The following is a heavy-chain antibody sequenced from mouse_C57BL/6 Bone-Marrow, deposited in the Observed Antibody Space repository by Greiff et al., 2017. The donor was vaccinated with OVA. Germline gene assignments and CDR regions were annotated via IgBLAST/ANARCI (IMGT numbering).Heavy chain of an antibody. Sequence: VQLQQPGAELVKPGASVKLSCKASGYTFTSYWITWVKQRPGQGLEWIGDIYPGSGSTNYNEKFKSKATLTVDTSSSTAYMQLSSLPSEDSAVYYGARRPWVYYAMDDWGQGTSVTVSS. CDR1: GYTFTSYW. CDR3: ARRPWVYYAMDD. D-gene: IGHD4-1*01. V-gene: IGHV1-55*01. CDR2: IYPGSGST. J-gene: IGHJ4*01.